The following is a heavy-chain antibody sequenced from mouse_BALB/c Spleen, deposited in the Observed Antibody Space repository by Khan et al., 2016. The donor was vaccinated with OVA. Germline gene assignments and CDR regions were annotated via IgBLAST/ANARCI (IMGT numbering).Heavy chain of an antibody. J-gene: IGHJ3*01. CDR1: GYTFTDYY. D-gene: IGHD1-2*01. Sequence: QIQLVQSGAELARPGASVKLSCTASGYTFTDYYINWVKQRTGQGLEWIGEISPGSGDTYYNERFMGKATLTADQSSSTTYLQLSRLTSEASAVYFCARRNYFGYTFAYWGQGTLVTVSA. CDR3: ARRNYFGYTFAY. V-gene: IGHV1-77*01. CDR2: ISPGSGDT.